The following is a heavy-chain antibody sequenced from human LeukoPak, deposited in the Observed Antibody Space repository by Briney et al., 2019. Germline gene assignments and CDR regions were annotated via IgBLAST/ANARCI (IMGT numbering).Heavy chain of an antibody. CDR2: INPSSVST. V-gene: IGHV1-46*01. CDR1: GYTFTRYY. D-gene: IGHD1-26*01. CDR3: ERDNSVEATAWWFDT. Sequence: GASVKVSCKASGYTFTRYYMYWVRQDPGDGLEGMGIINPSSVSTSYVQKFQGRVTMTSDMTTSTDSMQLSSLRSEDTAVYFCERDNSVEATAWWFDTWGQGTLGSVSP. J-gene: IGHJ5*02.